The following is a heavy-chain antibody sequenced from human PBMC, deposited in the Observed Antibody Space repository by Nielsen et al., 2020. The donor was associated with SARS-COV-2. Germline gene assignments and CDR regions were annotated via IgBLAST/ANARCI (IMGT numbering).Heavy chain of an antibody. Sequence: GESLKISCAASGFTFSRYSMNWVRQAPGKGLEWVASISSTSTYIYYTDSVKGRFTISRDNAKNSLYLQLSSLRAEDTAVYYCARDPISSGWHMGNWYLDLWGRGTLVSVSS. CDR3: ARDPISSGWHMGNWYLDL. CDR2: ISSTSTYI. J-gene: IGHJ2*01. D-gene: IGHD6-19*01. CDR1: GFTFSRYS. V-gene: IGHV3-21*01.